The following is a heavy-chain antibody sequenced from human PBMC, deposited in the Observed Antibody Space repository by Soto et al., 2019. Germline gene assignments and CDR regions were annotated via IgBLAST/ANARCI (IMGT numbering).Heavy chain of an antibody. CDR3: AKVPRGSNFGYYNF. V-gene: IGHV3-30*02. Sequence: AGGSLRLSCGASGITFSDYGIHWGRQAPGKGLEWVAGVWKDGSNRYYVDSVKGRFTISRDNSKNTLYLQMNSLRDEDTAVYYCAKVPRGSNFGYYNFWGQGTLVTVSS. D-gene: IGHD5-18*01. J-gene: IGHJ4*02. CDR1: GITFSDYG. CDR2: VWKDGSNR.